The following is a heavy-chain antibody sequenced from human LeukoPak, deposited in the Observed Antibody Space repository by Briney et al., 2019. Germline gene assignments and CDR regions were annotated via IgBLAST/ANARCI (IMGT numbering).Heavy chain of an antibody. Sequence: GGSLRLSCAASGFTFSSYGMHWVRQAPGKGLEWVAVISYDGSNKYYADSVKGRFTISRDNSKNTLYLQMNSLRAEDTAVYYCAKDRGYLLYGMDVWGQGTTVTVSS. CDR3: AKDRGYLLYGMDV. D-gene: IGHD3-10*01. CDR1: GFTFSSYG. CDR2: ISYDGSNK. J-gene: IGHJ6*02. V-gene: IGHV3-30*18.